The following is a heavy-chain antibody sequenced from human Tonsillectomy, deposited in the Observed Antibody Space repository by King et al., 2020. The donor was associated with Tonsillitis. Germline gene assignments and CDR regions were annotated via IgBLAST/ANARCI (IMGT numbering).Heavy chain of an antibody. CDR2: INPNSGGT. CDR3: ARGGARYCSSTSCYFRGTGSRWYFDY. Sequence: VQLVESGAEVKKPGASVKVSCKASGYTFTGYYMHWVRQAPGQGLEWMGWINPNSGGTNYAQKFQGRVTMTRDTSISTAYMELSRLGSDDTAVYYCARGGARYCSSTSCYFRGTGSRWYFDYWGQGSLVSFSS. CDR1: GYTFTGYY. J-gene: IGHJ4*02. D-gene: IGHD2-2*01. V-gene: IGHV1-2*02.